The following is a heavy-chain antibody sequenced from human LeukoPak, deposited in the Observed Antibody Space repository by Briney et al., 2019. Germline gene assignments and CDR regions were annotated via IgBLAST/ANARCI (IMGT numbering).Heavy chain of an antibody. J-gene: IGHJ6*03. V-gene: IGHV3-21*01. CDR1: GFTFSSYS. D-gene: IGHD1-1*01. CDR3: AREGNGPLYYYYYYMDV. Sequence: PGGSLRLSCAASGFTFSSYSMNWVRQAPGKGLEWVSSISSSSSYIYYADSVKGRFTISRDNAKNSLYLQMNSLRAEDTAVYYCAREGNGPLYYYYYYMDVWGKGTTVTVSS. CDR2: ISSSSSYI.